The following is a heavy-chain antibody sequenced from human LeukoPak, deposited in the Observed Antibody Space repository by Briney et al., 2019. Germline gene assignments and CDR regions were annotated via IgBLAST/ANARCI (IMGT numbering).Heavy chain of an antibody. CDR3: ARDAYYYGSVDY. V-gene: IGHV1-18*01. CDR1: GYTFTSYG. J-gene: IGHJ4*02. D-gene: IGHD3-10*01. CDR2: ISAYNGNT. Sequence: GASVKVSCKASGYTFTSYGISWVRQAPGQGLEWMGWISAYNGNTNYAQKLQGRVTMTTDTSTSTACMELRSLRSDDTAVYYCARDAYYYGSVDYWGQGTLVTVSS.